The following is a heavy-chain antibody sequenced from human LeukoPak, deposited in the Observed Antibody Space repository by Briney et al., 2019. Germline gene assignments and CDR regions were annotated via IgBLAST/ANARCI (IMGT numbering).Heavy chain of an antibody. V-gene: IGHV3-23*01. J-gene: IGHJ6*03. CDR3: ARDGVKAYYYYYMDV. CDR1: GFTFSSYG. Sequence: GGSLRLSRAASGFTFSSYGMSWVRQAPGKGLEWVSAISGSGGSTYYADSVKGRFTISRDNSKNTLYLQMNSLRADDTAVYYCARDGVKAYYYYYMDVWGKGTTVTVSS. CDR2: ISGSGGST.